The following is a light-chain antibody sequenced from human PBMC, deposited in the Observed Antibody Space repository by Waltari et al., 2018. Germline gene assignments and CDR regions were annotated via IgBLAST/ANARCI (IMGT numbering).Light chain of an antibody. J-gene: IGKJ4*01. CDR1: QSISKW. V-gene: IGKV1-5*03. CDR2: EAS. CDR3: QQYNSYSLLT. Sequence: DIRMTQSPSTLSASAGDRVIISCRASQSISKWLAWYQQKPGKAPKLLIYEASTLQIGVXSXXXGTGXGTDFXLTIXSXQPDDFATYYCQQYNSYSLLTFGGGTKVEIK.